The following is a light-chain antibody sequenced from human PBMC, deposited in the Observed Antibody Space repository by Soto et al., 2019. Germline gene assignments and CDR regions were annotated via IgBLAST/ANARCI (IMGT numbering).Light chain of an antibody. CDR2: RNN. CDR1: SSNIGAGFD. J-gene: IGLJ1*01. CDR3: QSYDTSLSGGSV. V-gene: IGLV1-40*01. Sequence: QSALTQSPSVSGAPGQRVSISCTGTSSNIGAGFDVHWYQQLPATAPKLLIYRNNNRPSGVPDRFSGSKSGTSASLAITGLQAEDEADYYCQSYDTSLSGGSVFGTGTKLTVL.